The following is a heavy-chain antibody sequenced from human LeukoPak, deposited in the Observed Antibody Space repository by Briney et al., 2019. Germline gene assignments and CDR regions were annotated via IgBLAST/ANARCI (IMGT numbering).Heavy chain of an antibody. J-gene: IGHJ4*02. Sequence: PGGSLRLSCAASGFTFSSYAMHWVRQAPGKGLEWVAVISYDGSNKYYADSVKGRFTISRDNSKNTLYLQMNSLRAEDTAVYYCARGPVSGWYGSTDYWGQGTLVTVSS. CDR3: ARGPVSGWYGSTDY. V-gene: IGHV3-30-3*01. CDR2: ISYDGSNK. D-gene: IGHD6-19*01. CDR1: GFTFSSYA.